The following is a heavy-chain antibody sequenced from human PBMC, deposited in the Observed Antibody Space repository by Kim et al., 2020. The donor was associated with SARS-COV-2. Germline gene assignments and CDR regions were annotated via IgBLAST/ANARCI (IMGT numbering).Heavy chain of an antibody. J-gene: IGHJ6*02. CDR3: ARDHLKTTIFGAGYYYYYYGMDV. CDR1: GFTFSDYY. Sequence: GGSLRLSCAASGFTFSDYYMSWIRQAPGKGLEWVSYISSSGSTIYYADSVKGRFTISRDNAKNSLYLQMNSLRAEDTAVYYCARDHLKTTIFGAGYYYYYYGMDVWGQGTTVTDSS. CDR2: ISSSGSTI. D-gene: IGHD3-3*01. V-gene: IGHV3-11*01.